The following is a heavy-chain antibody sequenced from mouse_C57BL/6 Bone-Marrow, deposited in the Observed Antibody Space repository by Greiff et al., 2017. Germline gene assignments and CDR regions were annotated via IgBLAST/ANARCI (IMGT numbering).Heavy chain of an antibody. V-gene: IGHV1-74*01. CDR3: ASYYYGSNYFDY. CDR1: GYTFTSYW. D-gene: IGHD1-1*01. CDR2: IHPSDSDT. J-gene: IGHJ2*01. Sequence: QVHVKQPGAELVKPGASVKVSCKASGYTFTSYWMHWVKQRPGQGLEWIGRIHPSDSDTNYNQKFKGKATLTVDTSSSTAYMQLSSLTSEDSAVYYCASYYYGSNYFDYWGQGTTLTVSS.